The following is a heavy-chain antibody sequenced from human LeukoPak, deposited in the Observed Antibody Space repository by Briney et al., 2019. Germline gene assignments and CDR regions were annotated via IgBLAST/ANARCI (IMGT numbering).Heavy chain of an antibody. Sequence: PGGSLRLSCAAFGFTFDDYAMHWVRQAPGKGLEWVSGISWNSGSIGYADSVKGRFTISRDNAKNSLYLQMNSLRAEDTALYYCAKAGEAFDIWGQGTMVTVSS. CDR3: AKAGEAFDI. D-gene: IGHD3-16*01. V-gene: IGHV3-9*01. J-gene: IGHJ3*02. CDR2: ISWNSGSI. CDR1: GFTFDDYA.